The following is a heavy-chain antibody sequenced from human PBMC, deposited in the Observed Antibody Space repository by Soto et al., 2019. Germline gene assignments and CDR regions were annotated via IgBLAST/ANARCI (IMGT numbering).Heavy chain of an antibody. CDR3: ARGLDDKDYYYYYGMDV. V-gene: IGHV4-34*01. CDR2: INHSGST. Sequence: PSETLSLTCAVYGGSLGGYYWSWIRQPPGKGLEWIGEINHSGSTKYNPSLKSRVTISVDTSKNQISLKMRSVTAADTAVYYCARGLDDKDYYYYYGMDVWSQGTTVTVSS. D-gene: IGHD3-9*01. CDR1: GGSLGGYY. J-gene: IGHJ6*02.